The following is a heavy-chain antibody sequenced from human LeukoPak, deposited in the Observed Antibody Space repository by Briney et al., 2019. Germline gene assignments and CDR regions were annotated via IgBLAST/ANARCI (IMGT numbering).Heavy chain of an antibody. Sequence: GGSLRLSCAASGFNFSSYGMHWVRQAPGKGLEWVSSISSSSSYIYYADSVEGRFTISRDNAKNSLYLQMNSLRAEDTAVYYCARDSQLYDQPIFDYWGQGTLVTVSS. V-gene: IGHV3-21*01. CDR1: GFNFSSYG. J-gene: IGHJ4*02. CDR3: ARDSQLYDQPIFDY. CDR2: ISSSSSYI. D-gene: IGHD5-18*01.